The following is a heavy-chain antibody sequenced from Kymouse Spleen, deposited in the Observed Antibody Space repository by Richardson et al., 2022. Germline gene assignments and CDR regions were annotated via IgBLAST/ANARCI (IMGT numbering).Heavy chain of an antibody. CDR1: GGTFSSYA. CDR2: IIPIFGTA. CDR3: ATYYDILTGYYYYGMDV. D-gene: IGHD3-9*01. V-gene: IGHV1-69*05. J-gene: IGHJ6*02. Sequence: QVQLVQSGAEVKKPGSSVKVSCKASGGTFSSYAISWVRQAPGQGLEWMGGIIPIFGTANYAQKFQGRVTITTDESTSTAYMELSSLRSEDTAVYYCATYYDILTGYYYYGMDVWGQGTTVTVSS.